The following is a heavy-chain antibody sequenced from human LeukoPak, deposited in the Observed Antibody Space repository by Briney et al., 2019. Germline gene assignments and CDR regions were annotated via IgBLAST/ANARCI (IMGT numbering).Heavy chain of an antibody. V-gene: IGHV3-53*01. CDR2: TYSGGRT. CDR1: GFTVSSNY. D-gene: IGHD3-10*01. CDR3: ARVYYGSGSLHYYYYYMDV. Sequence: PGGSLRLSCAAAGFTVSSNYMTWVRQAPGKGLEWVSVTYSGGRTYYADSVKGRFTISRDNSKNTLYLQMNSLRAEDTAVYYCARVYYGSGSLHYYYYYMDVWGKGTTVTIPS. J-gene: IGHJ6*03.